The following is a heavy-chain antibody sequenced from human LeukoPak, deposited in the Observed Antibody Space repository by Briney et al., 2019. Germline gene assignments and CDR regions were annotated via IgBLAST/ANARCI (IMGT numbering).Heavy chain of an antibody. CDR3: ARTGGTIDY. J-gene: IGHJ4*02. Sequence: PSETLSLTCTVSGGSISSGDYYWSWIRQPPGKGLDWIGYIYYSGSTYYNPSLKSRVTISVDTSKNQFSLKLNSVTAADTAVYYCARTGGTIDYWGQGTLVTVSS. CDR2: IYYSGST. CDR1: GGSISSGDYY. D-gene: IGHD2-8*02. V-gene: IGHV4-30-4*01.